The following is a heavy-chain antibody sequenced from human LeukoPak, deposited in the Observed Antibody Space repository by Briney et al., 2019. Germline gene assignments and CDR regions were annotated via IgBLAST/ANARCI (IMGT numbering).Heavy chain of an antibody. J-gene: IGHJ5*02. CDR3: ARGGSSWYYWFDP. D-gene: IGHD6-13*01. CDR1: GGTFSSYA. CDR2: IIPIFGTA. Sequence: ASVKVSCKASGGTFSSYAISWVRQAPGRGLEWMGGIIPIFGTANYAQKFQGRVTITADESTSTAYMELSSLRSEDTAVYYCARGGSSWYYWFDPWGQGTLVTVSS. V-gene: IGHV1-69*13.